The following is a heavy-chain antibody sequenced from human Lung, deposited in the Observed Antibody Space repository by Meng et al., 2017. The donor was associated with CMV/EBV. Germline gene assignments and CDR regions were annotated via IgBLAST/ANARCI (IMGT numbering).Heavy chain of an antibody. D-gene: IGHD1-14*01. CDR1: GGSFSISSYY. CDR2: VVYSGTT. CDR3: ARHHHSPTFDY. J-gene: IGHJ4*02. Sequence: LQFQGSGPGLVKPSEALSLTCTVSGGSFSISSYYWAWIRQPPGEGLEWIGSVVYSGTTYYTSSLKSRVSISVDTSKNQFSLKLSSVTAADTAVYYCARHHHSPTFDYWGQGTLVTVSS. V-gene: IGHV4-39*01.